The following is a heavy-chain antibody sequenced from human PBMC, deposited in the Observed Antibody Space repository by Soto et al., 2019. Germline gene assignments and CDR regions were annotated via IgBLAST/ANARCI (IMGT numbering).Heavy chain of an antibody. J-gene: IGHJ6*01. CDR1: GYTFTSYG. D-gene: IGHD3-9*01. CDR3: AREAGNYDILTGYYDYYYGMDV. V-gene: IGHV1-18*01. CDR2: ISAYNGNT. Sequence: QVQLVQSGAEVKKPEASVKVSCKASGYTFTSYGISWVRQAPGQGLEWMGWISAYNGNTNYAQKLQGRVTMTTDTSTSTAYMELRSLRSDDTAVYYCAREAGNYDILTGYYDYYYGMDVWGQGTTVTVSS.